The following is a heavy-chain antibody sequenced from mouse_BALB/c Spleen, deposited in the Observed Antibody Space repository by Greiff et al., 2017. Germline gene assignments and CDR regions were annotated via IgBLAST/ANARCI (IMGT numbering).Heavy chain of an antibody. Sequence: QVQLQQSGAELVRPGSSVKISCKASGYAFSSYWMNWVKQRPGQGLEWIGQIYPGDGDTNYNGKFKGKATLTADKSSRTAYMQLSSLTSEDSAVYFCARGNYYGSSRYYAMDYWGQGTSVTVSS. CDR3: ARGNYYGSSRYYAMDY. CDR2: IYPGDGDT. CDR1: GYAFSSYW. J-gene: IGHJ4*01. V-gene: IGHV1-80*01. D-gene: IGHD1-1*01.